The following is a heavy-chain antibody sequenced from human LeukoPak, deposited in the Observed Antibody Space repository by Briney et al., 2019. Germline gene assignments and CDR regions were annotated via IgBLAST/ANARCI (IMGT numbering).Heavy chain of an antibody. V-gene: IGHV4-39*06. J-gene: IGHJ4*02. D-gene: IGHD1-26*01. Sequence: PSETLSLTCTVSGGSISSSSYYWGWIRQPPGQGLEGIGSIYNSGSTYYNPSLRRRVTISVDTSKNQFPLKRSSVAAADAAVYYWARAASGSYYEFDYWGQGTLVTVSS. CDR2: IYNSGST. CDR3: ARAASGSYYEFDY. CDR1: GGSISSSSYY.